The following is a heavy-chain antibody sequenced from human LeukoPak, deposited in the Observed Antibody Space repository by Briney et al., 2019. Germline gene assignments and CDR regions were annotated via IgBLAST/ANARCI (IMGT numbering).Heavy chain of an antibody. CDR2: IHYSGAA. CDR3: ATGYNDFRVECRYFYY. J-gene: IGHJ4*02. D-gene: IGHD3-9*01. Sequence: SETLSLTCTVSDGSITNYDWSWVRQPPGKGPEFIGYIHYSGAANYNPSLTSRVTISIDTSKKHFFLKLKSVTAADTAVYYCATGYNDFRVECRYFYYWGQGTLVTVSS. V-gene: IGHV4-59*01. CDR1: DGSITNYD.